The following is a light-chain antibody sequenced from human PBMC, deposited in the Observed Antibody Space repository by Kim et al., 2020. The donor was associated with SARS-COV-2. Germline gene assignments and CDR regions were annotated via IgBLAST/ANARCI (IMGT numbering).Light chain of an antibody. Sequence: EILMTQSPATLSVSPGERATLSGRASQSVSTNLAWYQQQPGQAPRLLIYGASTRATGIPARFSGSGSGTEFTLTISSLQSEDFAVYYCQQYNTWLITFGQGTRLEIK. CDR2: GAS. J-gene: IGKJ5*01. CDR1: QSVSTN. V-gene: IGKV3D-15*01. CDR3: QQYNTWLIT.